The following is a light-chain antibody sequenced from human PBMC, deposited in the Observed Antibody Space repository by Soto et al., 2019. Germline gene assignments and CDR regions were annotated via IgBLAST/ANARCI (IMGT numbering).Light chain of an antibody. CDR3: QQSYTTPRT. CDR2: AAS. Sequence: DIQMTQSPSSLSASVGDRVTITCRASQSISSYLNWYQQKPGKAPKLLIYAASFLQSGVPSRFNGSGIGKNFTLTISSLQTENFATYYCQQSYTTPRTFGQGTKVEIK. V-gene: IGKV1-39*01. J-gene: IGKJ1*01. CDR1: QSISSY.